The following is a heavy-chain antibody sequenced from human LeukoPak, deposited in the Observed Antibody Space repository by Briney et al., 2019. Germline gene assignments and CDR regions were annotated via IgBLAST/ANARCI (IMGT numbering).Heavy chain of an antibody. J-gene: IGHJ4*02. V-gene: IGHV3-30*02. CDR3: AKSLGATRGYVEH. D-gene: IGHD1-26*01. CDR1: GFTFSTYG. CDR2: IWSDGSNK. Sequence: PGGSLRLSCAASGFTFSTYGMRWVRQAPGKGLGWVAFIWSDGSNKYYADSVKGRYTISRDNYKNTLYLQMNSLRPEDTAVYYCAKSLGATRGYVEHWGQGTLVTVSS.